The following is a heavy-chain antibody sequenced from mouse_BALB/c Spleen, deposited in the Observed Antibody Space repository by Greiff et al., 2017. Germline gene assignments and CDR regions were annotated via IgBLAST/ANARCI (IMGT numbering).Heavy chain of an antibody. CDR2: IRNKANGYTT. D-gene: IGHD2-10*02. V-gene: IGHV7-3*02. CDR1: GFTFTDYY. Sequence: EVKVVESGGGLVQPGGSLRLSCATSGFTFTDYYMSWVRQPPGKALEWLGFIRNKANGYTTEYSASVKGRFTISRDNSQSILYLQMNTLRAEDSATYYCARDKYGNSDYWGQGTTLTVSS. CDR3: ARDKYGNSDY. J-gene: IGHJ2*01.